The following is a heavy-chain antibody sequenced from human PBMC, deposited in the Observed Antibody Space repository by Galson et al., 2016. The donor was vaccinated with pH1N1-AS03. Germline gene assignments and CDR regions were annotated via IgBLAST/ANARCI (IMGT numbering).Heavy chain of an antibody. CDR3: ARFPDYGDDVGY. V-gene: IGHV4-59*08. D-gene: IGHD4-17*01. Sequence: TVSGGSISSYYWSWIRQPPGKRLEWIGYIFYNGTTNYNPSLKSRVTISVDTSKNQFSLKLTSVTAADTAVYYCARFPDYGDDVGYWGQGTLVTVSS. CDR2: IFYNGTT. CDR1: GGSISSYY. J-gene: IGHJ4*02.